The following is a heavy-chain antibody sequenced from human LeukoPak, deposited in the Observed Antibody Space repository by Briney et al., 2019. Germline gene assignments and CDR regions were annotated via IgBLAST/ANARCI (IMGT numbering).Heavy chain of an antibody. CDR1: GGSISSSSYY. CDR2: IYYSGST. CDR3: ARISFETRGYSGYDTYYFDY. V-gene: IGHV4-39*07. Sequence: SETLSLTCTVSGGSISSSSYYWGWLRQPPGKGLEWIGSIYYSGSTYYNPSLKSRVTISVDTSKNQFSLKLSSVTAADTAVYYCARISFETRGYSGYDTYYFDYWGQGILVTVSS. J-gene: IGHJ4*02. D-gene: IGHD5-12*01.